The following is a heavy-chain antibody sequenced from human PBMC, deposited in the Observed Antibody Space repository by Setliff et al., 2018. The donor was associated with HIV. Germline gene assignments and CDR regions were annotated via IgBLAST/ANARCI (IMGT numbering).Heavy chain of an antibody. V-gene: IGHV4-38-2*02. J-gene: IGHJ3*01. CDR2: IYHGGSV. CDR1: GYSISTSSW. D-gene: IGHD3-10*01. CDR3: ARGIRMLLDSNRGVYTHDAFDL. Sequence: SETLSLTCTVSGYSISTSSWWGWVRQSPGRGLQWIGSIYHGGSVYYNPTLQSRVTISLDRSKNQFSLNMISVTAADSAIYFCARGIRMLLDSNRGVYTHDAFDLWGQGTTVTVSS.